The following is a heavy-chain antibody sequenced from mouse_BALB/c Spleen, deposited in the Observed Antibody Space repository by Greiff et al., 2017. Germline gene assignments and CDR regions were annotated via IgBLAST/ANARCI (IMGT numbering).Heavy chain of an antibody. CDR1: GFSLTSYG. D-gene: IGHD2-1*01. V-gene: IGHV2-4-1*01. J-gene: IGHJ4*01. CDR2: IWRGGST. Sequence: VQLQESGPGLVQPSQSLSITCTVSGFSLTSYGVHWVRQSPGKGLEWLGVIWRGGSTDYNAAFISRLSISKDNSKSQVFFKMNSLQADDTAIYYCARKSYGNYDAMDYWGQGTSVTVSS. CDR3: ARKSYGNYDAMDY.